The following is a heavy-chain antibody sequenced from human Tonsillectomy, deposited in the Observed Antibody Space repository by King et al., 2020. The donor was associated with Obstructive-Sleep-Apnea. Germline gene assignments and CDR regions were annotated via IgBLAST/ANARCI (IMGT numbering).Heavy chain of an antibody. CDR3: ARDPHGYFDWLLQTGTDAFAI. Sequence: QLQESGPGLVKPSETLSLTCTVSGGSISSSSYYWGWIRQPPGKGLEWIGSIYYSGSTYYNPSLKSRVTISVDTSKNQFSLKLGSVTAADTAVNYCARDPHGYFDWLLQTGTDAFAIWGQGTMVTVSS. V-gene: IGHV4-39*07. CDR2: IYYSGST. CDR1: GGSISSSSYY. D-gene: IGHD3-9*01. J-gene: IGHJ3*02.